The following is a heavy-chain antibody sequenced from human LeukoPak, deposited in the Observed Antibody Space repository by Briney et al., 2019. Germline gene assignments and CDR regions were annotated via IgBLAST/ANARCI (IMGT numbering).Heavy chain of an antibody. CDR1: GFTFSDHY. J-gene: IGHJ4*02. D-gene: IGHD6-19*01. V-gene: IGHV3-72*01. CDR2: SRNKNNRYTT. CDR3: AKEIYSSGWYYFDY. Sequence: GGSLRLSCAVAGFTFSDHYMDWVRQAPGKGLEWVGRSRNKNNRYTTAHAASVAGRFSISREESKNSLYLQMNSLKTEDTAVYYCAKEIYSSGWYYFDYWGQGTLVTVSS.